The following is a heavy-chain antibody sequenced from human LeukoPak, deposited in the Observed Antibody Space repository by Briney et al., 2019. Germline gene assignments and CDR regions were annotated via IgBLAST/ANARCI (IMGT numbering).Heavy chain of an antibody. CDR1: GGSISSSSYY. D-gene: IGHD2-8*01. CDR3: ARAGVYETYFDY. CDR2: IYYSGST. V-gene: IGHV4-39*01. Sequence: PSETLSLTCTVSGGSISSSSYYWGWIRQPPGKGLEWIGSIYYSGSTYYNPSLKSRVTISVDTSKNQFSLKLSSVTAADTAVYYCARAGVYETYFDYWGQGTLVTVSS. J-gene: IGHJ4*02.